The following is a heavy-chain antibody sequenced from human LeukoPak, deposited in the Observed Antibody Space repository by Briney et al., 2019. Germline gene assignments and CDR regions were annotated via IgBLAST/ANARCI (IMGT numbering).Heavy chain of an antibody. CDR1: IFLFSFYK. D-gene: IGHD6-13*01. Sequence: GGSLSLFCAASIFLFSFYKMNCPRQATGGGLEGFSYITSSGSTIYYADSVKGRFTISRDNAENSLFLQMNSLRAGETAVYYCARDLSSWYVLDFWGQGTLVTVSS. J-gene: IGHJ4*02. CDR2: ITSSGSTI. V-gene: IGHV3-48*03. CDR3: ARDLSSWYVLDF.